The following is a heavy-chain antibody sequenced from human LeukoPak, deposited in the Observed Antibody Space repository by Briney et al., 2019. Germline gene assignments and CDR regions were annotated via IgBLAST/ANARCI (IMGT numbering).Heavy chain of an antibody. J-gene: IGHJ4*02. Sequence: GASVKVSCKASGGTFISYAISWVRQAPGQGLEWMGGIIPIFGTANYAQKFQGRVTITADESTSTAYMELSSLRSEDTAVYYCASMEHDYSNPWPFDYWGQGTLVTVSS. CDR1: GGTFISYA. D-gene: IGHD4-11*01. CDR3: ASMEHDYSNPWPFDY. V-gene: IGHV1-69*13. CDR2: IIPIFGTA.